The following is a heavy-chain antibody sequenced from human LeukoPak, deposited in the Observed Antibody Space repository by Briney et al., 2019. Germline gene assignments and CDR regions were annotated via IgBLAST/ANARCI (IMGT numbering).Heavy chain of an antibody. CDR2: ISYDGSNK. CDR3: AKARYSYVEELEKAFDI. Sequence: GGSLRLSCAASGLTFSSYGMHWVRQAPGKGLEWVAVISYDGSNKYYADSVKGRFTISRDNSKNTLYLQMNSLRAEDTAVYYCAKARYSYVEELEKAFDIWGQGTMVTVSS. D-gene: IGHD5-18*01. CDR1: GLTFSSYG. J-gene: IGHJ3*02. V-gene: IGHV3-30*18.